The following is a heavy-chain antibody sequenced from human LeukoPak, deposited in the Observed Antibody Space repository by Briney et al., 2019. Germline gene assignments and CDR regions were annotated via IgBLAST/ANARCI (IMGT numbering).Heavy chain of an antibody. J-gene: IGHJ4*02. V-gene: IGHV3-66*01. CDR1: AFTVSNNF. Sequence: PGGSLRLSCAASAFTVSNNFMSWVRQAPGKGLEWISSPYAGGGTPYADSVKGRFTISRDNSKNTLYLQMNRLRAEDTAFYFCASDLVRGYTYGAPGGYWGQGTLVTVSS. CDR3: ASDLVRGYTYGAPGGY. CDR2: PYAGGGT. D-gene: IGHD5-18*01.